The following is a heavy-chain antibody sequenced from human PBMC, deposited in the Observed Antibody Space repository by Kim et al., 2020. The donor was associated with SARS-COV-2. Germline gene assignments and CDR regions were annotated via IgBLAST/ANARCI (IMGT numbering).Heavy chain of an antibody. CDR1: GGTFSSYA. Sequence: SVKVSCKASGGTFSSYAISWVRQAPGQGLEWMGGIIPIFGTANYAQKFQGRVTIIADESTSTAYMELSSLRSEDTAVYYCARGASTMVQGVIIDYYYGMDVWGQGTTVTVSS. D-gene: IGHD3-10*01. CDR3: ARGASTMVQGVIIDYYYGMDV. J-gene: IGHJ6*02. CDR2: IIPIFGTA. V-gene: IGHV1-69*13.